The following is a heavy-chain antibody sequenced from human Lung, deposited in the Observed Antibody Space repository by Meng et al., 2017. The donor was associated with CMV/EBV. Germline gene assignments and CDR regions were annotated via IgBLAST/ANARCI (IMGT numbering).Heavy chain of an antibody. J-gene: IGHJ1*01. D-gene: IGHD3-10*01. Sequence: QVPLRESGPALVTPSEPLSLPCAVSGDSITNHNWWAWVRQPPGKGLEWIGEIPHRGSSAYNPSLKSRVSMSIDKSKNQFSLKLTSVTAADTAVYHCLRRSGGSVWGQGTLVTVSS. CDR3: LRRSGGSV. V-gene: IGHV4-4*02. CDR1: GDSITNHNW. CDR2: IPHRGSS.